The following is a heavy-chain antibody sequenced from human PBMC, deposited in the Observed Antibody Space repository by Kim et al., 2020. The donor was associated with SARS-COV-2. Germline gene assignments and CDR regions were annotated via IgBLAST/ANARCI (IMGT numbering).Heavy chain of an antibody. Sequence: ASVKVSCKASGYTFTGYYMHWVRQAPGQGLEWMGRINPNSGGTNYAQKFQGRVTMTRDTSISTAYMELSRLTSDYTALYYCARGYQLHTYGMDVWGQGTTVTVSS. V-gene: IGHV1-2*06. CDR1: GYTFTGYY. CDR2: INPNSGGT. J-gene: IGHJ6*02. CDR3: ARGYQLHTYGMDV. D-gene: IGHD2-2*01.